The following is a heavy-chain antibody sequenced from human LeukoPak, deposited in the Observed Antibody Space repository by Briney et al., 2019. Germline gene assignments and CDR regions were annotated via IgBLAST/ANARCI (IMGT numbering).Heavy chain of an antibody. D-gene: IGHD2-2*01. CDR3: ARHGLRYCSSTSCYPLNWFDP. CDR2: IYYSGST. CDR1: GGSISSSSYY. V-gene: IGHV4-39*01. Sequence: SETLSLTCTVSGGSISSSSYYWGWIRQPPGKGLEWIGSIYYSGSTYYNPSLKSRVTISVDTSKNQFSLKLSSLTAADTAVYYCARHGLRYCSSTSCYPLNWFDPWGQGTLVTVSS. J-gene: IGHJ5*02.